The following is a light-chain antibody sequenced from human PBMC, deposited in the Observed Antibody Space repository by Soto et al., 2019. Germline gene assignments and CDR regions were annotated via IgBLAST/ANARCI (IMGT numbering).Light chain of an antibody. J-gene: IGLJ3*02. CDR2: DNN. V-gene: IGLV1-40*01. CDR1: SSNIGAGYV. Sequence: QSVLTQPPSVSGAPGQRATISCTGSSSNIGAGYVVHWYQHLPGTAPKLLIYDNNNRPSGVPDRFSGSKSGTSASLAIPGLQAEDEADYYCQSYDRSLSGWVFGGGTQLTVL. CDR3: QSYDRSLSGWV.